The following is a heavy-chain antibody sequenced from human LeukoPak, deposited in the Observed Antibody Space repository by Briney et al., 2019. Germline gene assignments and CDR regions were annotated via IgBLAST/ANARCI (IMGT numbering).Heavy chain of an antibody. CDR1: GFTFSSYS. J-gene: IGHJ5*02. CDR3: ARVGDYCDSSGPLNP. D-gene: IGHD3-22*01. V-gene: IGHV3-21*01. Sequence: KAGGSLRLSCAASGFTFSSYSMNWVRQAPGKGLEWVSSISSSSSYIYYADSVKGRFTISRDNAKNSLYLQMNSLRAEDTAVYYCARVGDYCDSSGPLNPWGQGTLVTVSS. CDR2: ISSSSSYI.